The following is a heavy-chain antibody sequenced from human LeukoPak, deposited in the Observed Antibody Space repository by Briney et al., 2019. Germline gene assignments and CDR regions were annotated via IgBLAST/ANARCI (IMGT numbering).Heavy chain of an antibody. CDR3: ARGGDGYNESYMDV. D-gene: IGHD5-24*01. Sequence: GGSLRLSCAASGFTFDDYAMHWVRQAPGKGLEWVSLISWDGGSTYYADSVKGRFTISRDNSKNSLYLQMNSLRAEDTALYYCARGGDGYNESYMDVWGKGITVTVSS. V-gene: IGHV3-43D*03. CDR1: GFTFDDYA. CDR2: ISWDGGST. J-gene: IGHJ6*03.